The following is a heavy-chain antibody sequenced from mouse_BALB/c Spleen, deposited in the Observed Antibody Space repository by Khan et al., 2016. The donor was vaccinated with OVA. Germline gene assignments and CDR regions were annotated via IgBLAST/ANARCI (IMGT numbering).Heavy chain of an antibody. J-gene: IGHJ2*01. CDR3: ARRGLRWDFDY. Sequence: QVQLQQSGAELAKPGASVKMSCKASGYTFINYWILWVKQRPGQGLEWIGYINPSTGYNEYNQNFKDKATLTADKSSSTAYMQLSSLTSEESAGYYCARRGLRWDFDYWGQGTTLTVSS. V-gene: IGHV1-7*01. CDR1: GYTFINYW. CDR2: INPSTGYN. D-gene: IGHD1-1*01.